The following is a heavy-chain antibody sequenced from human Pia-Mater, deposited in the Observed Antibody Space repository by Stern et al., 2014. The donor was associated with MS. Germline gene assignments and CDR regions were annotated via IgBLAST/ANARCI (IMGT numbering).Heavy chain of an antibody. CDR3: ARGVTAVTNYVPNWCFDL. CDR1: GGSITNRDY. D-gene: IGHD4-11*01. J-gene: IGHJ2*01. Sequence: QLQLQESGPGLVKPSETLSLTCTVSGGSITNRDYWGWIRQSPGKGPEWIGSVYYSGITYYRPSLKSRPTIPIDTPRNQFSLRLTSVTATDTAVYFCARGVTAVTNYVPNWCFDLWGRGTLVTVSS. V-gene: IGHV4-39*02. CDR2: VYYSGIT.